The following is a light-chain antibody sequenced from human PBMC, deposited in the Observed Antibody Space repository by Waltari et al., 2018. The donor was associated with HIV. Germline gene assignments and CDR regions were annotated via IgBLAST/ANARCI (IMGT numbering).Light chain of an antibody. CDR1: SSDIGDYYY. CDR3: SSYTSTSTYIL. CDR2: EVF. J-gene: IGLJ2*01. V-gene: IGLV2-14*01. Sequence: QSALTQPASVSGSPGQSITVSCTGTSSDIGDYYYVSWYQQHPGKAPKLMIYEVFNRPSGVSSRFSGSKSGNTASLTISGLQTEDEADYFCSSYTSTSTYILFGGGTKLTVL.